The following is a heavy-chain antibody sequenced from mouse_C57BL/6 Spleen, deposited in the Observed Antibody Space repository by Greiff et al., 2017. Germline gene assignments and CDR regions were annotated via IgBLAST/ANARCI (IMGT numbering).Heavy chain of an antibody. J-gene: IGHJ4*01. CDR2: INPNNGGT. CDR1: GYTFTDYY. Sequence: EVQLQQSGPELVKPGASVKISCKASGYTFTDYYMNWVKQSHGKSLEWIGDINPNNGGTSYNQKFKGKATLTVDKSSSTAYMELRSLTSEDSAVYYCANYYGSSLMDYWGQGTSVTVSS. CDR3: ANYYGSSLMDY. V-gene: IGHV1-26*01. D-gene: IGHD1-1*01.